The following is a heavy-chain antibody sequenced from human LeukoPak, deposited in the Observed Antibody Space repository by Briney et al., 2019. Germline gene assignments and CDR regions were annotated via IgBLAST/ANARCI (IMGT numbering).Heavy chain of an antibody. D-gene: IGHD3-3*01. J-gene: IGHJ4*02. CDR2: ISGSGGST. V-gene: IGHV3-23*01. CDR3: AKDIDFWSGYSFDY. Sequence: GGSLRLSCAASGFTFSSYAMSWVRQAPGKGLEWVSAISGSGGSTYYADSVKGRFTISRGNSKNTLYLQMNSLRAEDTAVYYCAKDIDFWSGYSFDYWGQGTLVTVSS. CDR1: GFTFSSYA.